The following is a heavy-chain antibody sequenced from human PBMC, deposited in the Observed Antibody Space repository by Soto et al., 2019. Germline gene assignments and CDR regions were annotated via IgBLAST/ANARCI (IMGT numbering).Heavy chain of an antibody. CDR2: IYYSGST. CDR3: ARHPRPYYYGSRPNYGMDV. V-gene: IGHV4-39*01. CDR1: GGSISSSSYY. J-gene: IGHJ6*02. D-gene: IGHD3-10*01. Sequence: SETLSLTCTVSGGSISSSSYYWGWIRQPPGKGLEWIESIYYSGSTYYNPSLKSRVTISVDTSKNQFSLKLSSVTAADTAVYYCARHPRPYYYGSRPNYGMDVWGQGTTVTVSS.